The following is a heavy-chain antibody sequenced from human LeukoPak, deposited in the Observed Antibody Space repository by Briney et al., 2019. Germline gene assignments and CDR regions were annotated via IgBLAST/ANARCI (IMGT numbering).Heavy chain of an antibody. J-gene: IGHJ6*02. CDR1: GFTFSIHG. Sequence: GGSLRLSCAASGFTFSIHGMNWVRQAPGKGLEWVSYIINSGGTVYYTDSVQGRFTISRDNARNSLFLQMNSLRDEDTAVYYCARVGRGVYGMDVWGQGTTVTVCS. D-gene: IGHD3-10*01. CDR3: ARVGRGVYGMDV. V-gene: IGHV3-48*02. CDR2: IINSGGTV.